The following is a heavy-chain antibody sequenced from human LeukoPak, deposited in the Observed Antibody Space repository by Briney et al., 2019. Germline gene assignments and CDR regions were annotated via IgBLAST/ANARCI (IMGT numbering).Heavy chain of an antibody. D-gene: IGHD3-22*01. J-gene: IGHJ3*02. Sequence: SQTLSLTCTVSGGSISSGSYYWSWIRQPAGKGLEWIGRIYTSGSTNYNPSLKSRVTISVDTSKNQLSLELSSVTAADTAVYYCARAHDDSSGLRLGAFDIWGQGTMVTVSS. V-gene: IGHV4-61*02. CDR3: ARAHDDSSGLRLGAFDI. CDR1: GGSISSGSYY. CDR2: IYTSGST.